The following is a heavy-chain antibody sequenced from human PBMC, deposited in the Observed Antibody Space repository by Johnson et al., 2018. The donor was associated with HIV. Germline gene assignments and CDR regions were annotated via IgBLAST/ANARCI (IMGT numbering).Heavy chain of an antibody. Sequence: VQLVESGGGLVQPGGSLRLSCAASGFTFSSYDMHWVRQATGKGLEWVSAIGTAGDTYYPGYVKGRFTVSRENAKNSLYLQMNSLRAGDTAVYYCARGQRSSWYPVNAFDIWGQGTMVTVSS. CDR3: ARGQRSSWYPVNAFDI. V-gene: IGHV3-13*01. CDR2: IGTAGDT. D-gene: IGHD6-13*01. CDR1: GFTFSSYD. J-gene: IGHJ3*02.